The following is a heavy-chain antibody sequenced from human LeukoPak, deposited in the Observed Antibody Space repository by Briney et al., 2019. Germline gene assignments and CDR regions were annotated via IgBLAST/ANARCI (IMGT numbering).Heavy chain of an antibody. CDR2: IYSGGTT. Sequence: QSGGSLRLSCTASGFTVSNNYMSWVRQAPGKGLEWVSIIYSGGTTYYADSVKGRFTISRHTSENTLYLQTNSLRTEDTAVYYCARGLQQQLGWFDPWGQGTLVTVSS. J-gene: IGHJ5*02. D-gene: IGHD6-13*01. CDR1: GFTVSNNY. CDR3: ARGLQQQLGWFDP. V-gene: IGHV3-53*04.